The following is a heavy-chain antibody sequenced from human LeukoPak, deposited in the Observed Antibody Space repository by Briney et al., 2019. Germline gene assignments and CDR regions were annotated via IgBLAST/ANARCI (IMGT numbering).Heavy chain of an antibody. CDR3: ARRGFGELLIYYYYMDV. CDR1: GYTFTSHD. J-gene: IGHJ6*03. CDR2: MNPNSGNT. Sequence: ASVKVSCKASGYTFTSHDINWVRQATGQGLEWMGWMNPNSGNTGYAQKFQGRVTMTRNTSISTAYMELSSLRSEDTAVYYCARRGFGELLIYYYYMDVWGKGTTVTVSS. D-gene: IGHD3-10*01. V-gene: IGHV1-8*01.